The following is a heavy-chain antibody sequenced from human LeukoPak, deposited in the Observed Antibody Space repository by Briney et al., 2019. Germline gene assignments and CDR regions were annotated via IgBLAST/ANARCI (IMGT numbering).Heavy chain of an antibody. V-gene: IGHV3-23*01. Sequence: GGSLRLSCAASGFTFSNYAMSWVRQAPGKGLEWVSSISGTGGSTYYADSVKGRFTISRDNAKNSLYLQMNSLRAEDTAVYYCARDEAIFGESDYWGQGTLVTVSS. CDR3: ARDEAIFGESDY. CDR1: GFTFSNYA. CDR2: ISGTGGST. J-gene: IGHJ4*02. D-gene: IGHD3-3*01.